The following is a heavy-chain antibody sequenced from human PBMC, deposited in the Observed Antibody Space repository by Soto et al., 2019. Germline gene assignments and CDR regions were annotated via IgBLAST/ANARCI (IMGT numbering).Heavy chain of an antibody. CDR1: GFTFRSYW. Sequence: PGGSLRLSCAASGFTFRSYWISWVRQAPGRGLEWVANIKQDGSDKYYLDSMRGRFTISRDNAKNSVYLEVNSLRVEDTAIYYCARGAYSSGWYPDYFDYWGQGTPVTVSS. V-gene: IGHV3-7*01. CDR2: IKQDGSDK. J-gene: IGHJ4*02. CDR3: ARGAYSSGWYPDYFDY. D-gene: IGHD6-19*01.